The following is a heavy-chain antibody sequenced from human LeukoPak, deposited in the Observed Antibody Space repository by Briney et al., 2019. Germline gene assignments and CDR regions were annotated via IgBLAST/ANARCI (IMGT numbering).Heavy chain of an antibody. D-gene: IGHD3-22*01. CDR3: ARDRALYDSRRGYYYTEDDY. CDR1: GFTFSSYA. J-gene: IGHJ4*02. CDR2: INQDGNEK. Sequence: PGGSLRLSCAASGFTFSSYAMSWVRQAPGKGLEWVANINQDGNEKYSVDSVKGRFTISRDNAKSSLYLQMNSLRADDTAVYYCARDRALYDSRRGYYYTEDDYWGQGTLVTVSS. V-gene: IGHV3-7*01.